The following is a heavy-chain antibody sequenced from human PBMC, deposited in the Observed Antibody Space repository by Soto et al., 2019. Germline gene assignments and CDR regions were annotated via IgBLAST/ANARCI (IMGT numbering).Heavy chain of an antibody. J-gene: IGHJ5*02. CDR2: ISAYNGNT. Sequence: ASVKVSCKASGYTFTSYGIXWVRQAPGQGLEWMGWISAYNGNTNYAQKLQGRVTMTTDTSTSTAYMELRSLRSDDTAVYYCARDGRYYDFWSGYYDNWDGELFVDPWGQGTLVTVSS. CDR3: ARDGRYYDFWSGYYDNWDGELFVDP. V-gene: IGHV1-18*01. CDR1: GYTFTSYG. D-gene: IGHD3-3*01.